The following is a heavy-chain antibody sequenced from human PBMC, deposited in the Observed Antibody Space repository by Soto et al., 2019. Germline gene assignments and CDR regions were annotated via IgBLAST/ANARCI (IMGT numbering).Heavy chain of an antibody. CDR3: VRARGGSPFDP. J-gene: IGHJ5*02. D-gene: IGHD3-16*01. Sequence: EVQLVESGGGLVQPGGSLRLSCAASGFTFSSYWMTWVRQAPGKGLEGVANLNQGGNEKYYVDSAKGRFTITRDNARSSLYLQMNSLRAEDTAVYYCVRARGGSPFDPWGQGTLVTVSS. CDR2: LNQGGNEK. CDR1: GFTFSSYW. V-gene: IGHV3-7*03.